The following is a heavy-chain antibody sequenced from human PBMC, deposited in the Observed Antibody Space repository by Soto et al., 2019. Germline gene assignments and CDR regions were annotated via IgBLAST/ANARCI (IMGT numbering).Heavy chain of an antibody. CDR3: SRSGAGTASLGY. CDR2: SRNKANGYTT. D-gene: IGHD3-16*01. CDR1: GFTLSDHY. J-gene: IGHJ4*02. Sequence: GGSLRLSCAASGFTLSDHYMDWVRQAPGKGLEWVARSRNKANGYTTEYAASVKGRFTISRDDSNNSLYLQMNSLKTEDTAVYYGSRSGAGTASLGYWGKGALVTVSS. V-gene: IGHV3-72*01.